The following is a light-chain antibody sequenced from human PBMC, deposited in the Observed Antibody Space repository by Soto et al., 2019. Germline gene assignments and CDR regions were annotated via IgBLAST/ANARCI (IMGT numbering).Light chain of an antibody. V-gene: IGLV2-14*01. CDR1: SRDVGGYKY. CDR2: AVN. Sequence: QSALTQPASVSGSPGQSITISCTGTSRDVGGYKYVSWYQHHPGQAPKLMIHAVNSRPSGVSTRFSGSKSGNTASLTISGLQPEDEADYYCCSYAGNSTGVFGGGTKLTVL. J-gene: IGLJ3*02. CDR3: CSYAGNSTGV.